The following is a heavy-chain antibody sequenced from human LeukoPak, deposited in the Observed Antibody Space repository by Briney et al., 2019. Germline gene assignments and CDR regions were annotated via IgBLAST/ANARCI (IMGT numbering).Heavy chain of an antibody. CDR3: AKGRLRWEPYDAFDI. Sequence: GGSLRLSCAASGFTFSSYAMSWVRQAPGKGLEWVSAISGSGGSTYYADSVKGRSTISGNTNKNSLYQQMNSLRSEDTAVYYCAKGRLRWEPYDAFDIWGEGTMVTVSS. J-gene: IGHJ3*02. CDR1: GFTFSSYA. V-gene: IGHV3-23*01. CDR2: ISGSGGST. D-gene: IGHD1-26*01.